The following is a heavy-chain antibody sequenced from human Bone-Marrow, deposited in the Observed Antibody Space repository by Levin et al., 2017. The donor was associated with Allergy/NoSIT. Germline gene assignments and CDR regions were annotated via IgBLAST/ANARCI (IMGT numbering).Heavy chain of an antibody. CDR3: ARGIIGDVRVAHKEAFDI. V-gene: IGHV3-11*04. CDR2: ITGSGSTI. J-gene: IGHJ3*02. Sequence: PGGSLRLSCAASGFTFSDFYMSWIRQAPGKGLEWVSYITGSGSTIYYADSVKGRFTISRDNAKNSLTLQMNSLRAEDTAVYYCARGIIGDVRVAHKEAFDIWGQGTMVSVSS. D-gene: IGHD2-8*02. CDR1: GFTFSDFY.